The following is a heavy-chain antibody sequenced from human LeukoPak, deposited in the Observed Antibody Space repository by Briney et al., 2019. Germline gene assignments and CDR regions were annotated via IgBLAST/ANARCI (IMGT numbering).Heavy chain of an antibody. J-gene: IGHJ4*02. Sequence: SETLSLTCAVSGYSISSGYYWGWIRQPPGKGLEWIGSIYHSGSTYYNPPLKSRVTISVDPSKNQFSLKLYSVTAADTAVYYCARHRYGGFDYWGQGTLVTVSS. CDR2: IYHSGST. V-gene: IGHV4-38-2*01. CDR1: GYSISSGYY. D-gene: IGHD1-26*01. CDR3: ARHRYGGFDY.